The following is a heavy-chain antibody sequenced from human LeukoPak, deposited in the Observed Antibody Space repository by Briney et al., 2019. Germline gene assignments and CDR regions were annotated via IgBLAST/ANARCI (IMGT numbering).Heavy chain of an antibody. CDR3: ARRYCSSTSCSQGDGMDV. V-gene: IGHV3-30*02. J-gene: IGHJ6*02. D-gene: IGHD2-2*01. Sequence: GGSLRLSCAASGFTFSSYGMHWVRQAPGKGLEWVAFIRYDGRNKYYADSVKGRFTISRDNSKNTLYLQMNSLRVEDTAVYYCARRYCSSTSCSQGDGMDVWGQGTTVTVSS. CDR2: IRYDGRNK. CDR1: GFTFSSYG.